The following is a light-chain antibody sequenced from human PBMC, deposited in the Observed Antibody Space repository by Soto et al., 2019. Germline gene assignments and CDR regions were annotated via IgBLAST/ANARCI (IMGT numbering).Light chain of an antibody. CDR1: SSDVV. CDR2: YVS. CDR3: CASAGGFTWV. J-gene: IGLJ3*02. Sequence: QSALTQPRSVSGSPGQSVTISCTGTSSDVVSWYQQHPDKAPKLIIYYVSQRPSGVPDRFSGSKSGKTASLTISGLQAEDEADYYCCASAGGFTWVFGGGTKLSVL. V-gene: IGLV2-11*01.